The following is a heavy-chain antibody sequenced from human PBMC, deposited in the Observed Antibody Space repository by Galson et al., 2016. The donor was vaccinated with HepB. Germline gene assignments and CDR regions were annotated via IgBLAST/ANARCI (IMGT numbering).Heavy chain of an antibody. D-gene: IGHD3-22*01. CDR1: GFIFSDHF. CDR3: ARRGDSSGSHYFDY. V-gene: IGHV3-72*01. CDR2: TTNRANNYAT. J-gene: IGHJ4*02. Sequence: SGFIFSDHFMDWIRQAPGKGLEWVGRTTNRANNYATEYAASVKGRFTISRDDSRNSLYLQMNSLKTEDTAVYFCARRGDSSGSHYFDYWGQGILVTVSS.